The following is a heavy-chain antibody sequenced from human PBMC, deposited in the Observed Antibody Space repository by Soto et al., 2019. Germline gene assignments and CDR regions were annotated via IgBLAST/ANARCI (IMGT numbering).Heavy chain of an antibody. D-gene: IGHD6-6*01. V-gene: IGHV1-18*01. CDR2: ISAYNGNT. CDR1: GYTFTNYG. CDR3: ERVRQLVGYFDYYMDV. J-gene: IGHJ6*03. Sequence: QVQLLQSGAEVKKPGASVKVSCKASGYTFTNYGITWVRQAPGQGLEWMGWISAYNGNTHYTQRHQGRVTTTTGTSTSTAYMELRGLRSDDTAVYYCERVRQLVGYFDYYMDVWGKGTTVTVSS.